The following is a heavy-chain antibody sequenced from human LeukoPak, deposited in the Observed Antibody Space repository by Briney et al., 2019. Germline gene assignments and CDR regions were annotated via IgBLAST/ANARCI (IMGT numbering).Heavy chain of an antibody. CDR3: ATGTQGWLQLAH. Sequence: GASVKVSCKVSGYTLTELSMHWVRQAHGKGLEWMGGFDPEDGETIYAQKFEGRVTMTEDTSTDTAYMELSSLRSEDTAVYYCATGTQGWLQLAHWGQGTLVTVSS. D-gene: IGHD5-24*01. J-gene: IGHJ4*02. CDR1: GYTLTELS. V-gene: IGHV1-24*01. CDR2: FDPEDGET.